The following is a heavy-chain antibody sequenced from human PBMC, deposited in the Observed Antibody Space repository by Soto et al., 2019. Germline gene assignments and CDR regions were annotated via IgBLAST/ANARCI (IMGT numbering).Heavy chain of an antibody. Sequence: QLQLQESGPGLVKPAETLSLTCTVSGGAITSGTYYWAWIRQPPGKGLEWIGSIYYSGTTYYSPSIKSRLTISVDTSKNQFSLKLSSVTAADTAVYYCARSSGYYNSGGYYFDYWGRGTLVTVSS. V-gene: IGHV4-39*01. D-gene: IGHD3-10*01. CDR3: ARSSGYYNSGGYYFDY. CDR2: IYYSGTT. J-gene: IGHJ4*02. CDR1: GGAITSGTYY.